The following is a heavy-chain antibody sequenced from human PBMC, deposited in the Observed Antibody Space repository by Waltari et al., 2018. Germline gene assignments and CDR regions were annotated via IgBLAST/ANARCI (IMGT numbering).Heavy chain of an antibody. V-gene: IGHV5-51*01. CDR3: ARHDYSNGGDY. D-gene: IGHD4-4*01. Sequence: EVQLVQSGAEVKEPGESLKISCKGYGYSFTNYWIAWVRQMPGKDLEWMGMIYPGDSDTGYSPSFQGQVTISADESISTAYLQWSSLKASDTGMYYCARHDYSNGGDYWGQGTLVTVSS. CDR1: GYSFTNYW. J-gene: IGHJ4*02. CDR2: IYPGDSDT.